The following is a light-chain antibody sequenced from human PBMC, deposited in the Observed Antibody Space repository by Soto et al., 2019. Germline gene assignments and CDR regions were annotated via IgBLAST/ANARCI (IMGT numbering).Light chain of an antibody. CDR3: LQYNNLIT. V-gene: IGKV3-15*01. Sequence: EIVMTQSPATLSVSQGERATLYCRASQRVSANLAWYQQKAGQAPRLLIHGASIRATGIPARFSGSGSGTEFTLTISSLQSEDFVVYYCLQYNNLITFGQGTRLEIK. CDR1: QRVSAN. CDR2: GAS. J-gene: IGKJ5*01.